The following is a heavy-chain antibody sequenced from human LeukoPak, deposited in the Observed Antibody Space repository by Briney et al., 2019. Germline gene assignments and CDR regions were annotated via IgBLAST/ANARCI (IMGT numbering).Heavy chain of an antibody. D-gene: IGHD5-12*01. V-gene: IGHV3-53*01. Sequence: GRSLRLSCAASGSAVSSNYMSWVRQAPGKGLEWVSVIYSGGSTYYADSVKGRFTISRDNSKNTLYLQMNSLRAEDTAVYYCARDGGYSGYDSYYYYYGMDVWGQGTTVTVSS. CDR1: GSAVSSNY. CDR3: ARDGGYSGYDSYYYYYGMDV. J-gene: IGHJ6*02. CDR2: IYSGGST.